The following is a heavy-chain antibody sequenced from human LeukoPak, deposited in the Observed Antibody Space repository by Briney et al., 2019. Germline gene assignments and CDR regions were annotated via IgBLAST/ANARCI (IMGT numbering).Heavy chain of an antibody. CDR2: INPNSGGT. CDR1: GYTFTGYY. V-gene: IGHV1-2*02. CDR3: ARDKGRYYYYMDV. J-gene: IGHJ6*03. Sequence: GASVKVSCKASGYTFTGYYMHWVRQAPGQGLEWMGWINPNSGGTNYAQKLQGRVTMTRDTSISTAYMELSRLRSDDTAVYYCARDKGRYYYYMDVWGKGTTVTVSS.